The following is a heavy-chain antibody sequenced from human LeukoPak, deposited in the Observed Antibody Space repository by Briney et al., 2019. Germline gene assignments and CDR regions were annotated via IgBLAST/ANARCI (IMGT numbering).Heavy chain of an antibody. CDR2: ISAYNGNT. D-gene: IGHD5-18*01. CDR3: ARRHMGYSYGYGYYFDY. V-gene: IGHV1-18*01. CDR1: GYTFTSYG. J-gene: IGHJ4*02. Sequence: GASVKVSCKASGYTFTSYGISWVRQAPGQGLEWVGWISAYNGNTNYAQKLQGRVTMTTDTSTSTAYMELRSLRSDDTAVYYCARRHMGYSYGYGYYFDYWGQGTLVTVSS.